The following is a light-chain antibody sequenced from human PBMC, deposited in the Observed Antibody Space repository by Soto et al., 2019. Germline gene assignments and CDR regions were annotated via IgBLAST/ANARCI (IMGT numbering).Light chain of an antibody. V-gene: IGLV2-23*01. CDR1: YNL. CDR2: EGN. J-gene: IGLJ2*01. Sequence: QSVLTQPASVSGSPGQSITISCTYNLVSWYQQHPGKAPKLMIYEGNKRPSGVSNRFSGSKSGNTASLTISGLQAEDEGDYYCCSYAGQRVVFGGGTKLTVL. CDR3: CSYAGQRVV.